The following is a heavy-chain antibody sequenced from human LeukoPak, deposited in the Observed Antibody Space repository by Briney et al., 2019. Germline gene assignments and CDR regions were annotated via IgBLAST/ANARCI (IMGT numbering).Heavy chain of an antibody. CDR3: AREGRYYGSGSCFDY. CDR2: IYTSGST. Sequence: PSETLSLTCTVSGGSISSGSYYWSWIRQPAGKGLEWIGRIYTSGSTNYNPSLKGRVTTSVDTSKNQFSLKLSSVTAADTAVYYCAREGRYYGSGSCFDYWGQGTLVTVSS. D-gene: IGHD3-10*01. J-gene: IGHJ4*02. V-gene: IGHV4-61*02. CDR1: GGSISSGSYY.